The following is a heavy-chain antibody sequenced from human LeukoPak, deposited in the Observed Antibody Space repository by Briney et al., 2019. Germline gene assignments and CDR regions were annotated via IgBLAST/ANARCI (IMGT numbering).Heavy chain of an antibody. D-gene: IGHD5-24*01. CDR1: GFTFSSYS. Sequence: GGSLRLSCAASGFTFSSYSMNWVRQAPGKGLEWVSSISSSSSYIYYADSVKGRFTISRDNAKNTLYLQMNSLRTEDTGVYYCARSGDGDFDFWGQGTLVTVSS. CDR3: ARSGDGDFDF. J-gene: IGHJ4*02. V-gene: IGHV3-21*01. CDR2: ISSSSSYI.